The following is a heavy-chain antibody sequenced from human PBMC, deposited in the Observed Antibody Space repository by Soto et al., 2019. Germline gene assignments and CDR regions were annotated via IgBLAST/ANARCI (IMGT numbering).Heavy chain of an antibody. CDR1: GFTFSSSW. CDR2: IKCDGSEK. D-gene: IGHD3-22*01. V-gene: IGHV3-7*03. J-gene: IGHJ4*02. Sequence: GGSLRLSCAASGFTFSSSWMHWVCQAPEKGLEWVADIKCDGSEKYYVDSVKGRLTISRDNAKNSLYLQVNSLRAEDMTVYYCVRNYYDSSGYYPPNYYFDYWGQGTLVTVSS. CDR3: VRNYYDSSGYYPPNYYFDY.